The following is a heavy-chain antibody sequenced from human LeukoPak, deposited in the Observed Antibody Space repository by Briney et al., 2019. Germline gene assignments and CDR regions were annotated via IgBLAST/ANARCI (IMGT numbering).Heavy chain of an antibody. CDR2: IYYSGST. CDR3: AGLAGAAADTYYYYGMDV. CDR1: GGSVSSGDYY. V-gene: IGHV4-30-4*08. D-gene: IGHD6-13*01. J-gene: IGHJ6*02. Sequence: PSQTLSLTCTVSGGSVSSGDYYWSWIRQPPGKGLEWIGYIYYSGSTYYNPSLKSRVTISVDTSKNQFSLKLSSVTAANTAVYYCAGLAGAAADTYYYYGMDVWGHGTTVSVSS.